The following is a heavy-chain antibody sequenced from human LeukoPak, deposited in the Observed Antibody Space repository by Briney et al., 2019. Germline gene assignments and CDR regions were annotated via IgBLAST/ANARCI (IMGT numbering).Heavy chain of an antibody. CDR1: GGTFSSYA. CDR3: ARHWTTVDKRTYYFDY. CDR2: IIPIFGTA. V-gene: IGHV1-69*01. Sequence: SVKVSCKASGGTFSSYAISWVRQAPGQGLEWMGGIIPIFGTANYAQKFQGRVTITADESTSTAYMELSSLRSEDTAVYYCARHWTTVDKRTYYFDYWGQGTLVTVSS. J-gene: IGHJ4*02. D-gene: IGHD4-17*01.